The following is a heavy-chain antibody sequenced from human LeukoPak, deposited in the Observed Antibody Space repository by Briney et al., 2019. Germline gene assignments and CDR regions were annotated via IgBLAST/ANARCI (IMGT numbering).Heavy chain of an antibody. CDR1: GYTFTSYA. V-gene: IGHV7-4-1*02. D-gene: IGHD2-15*01. CDR3: ARDCSGGSCYSPDAFDI. CDR2: INTNTGNP. Sequence: GASVKVSCKASGYTFTSYAMNWVRQAPGQGLEWMGWINTNTGNPTYAQGFTGRFVFSLDTSVSTAYLQISSLKAEDTAVYYCARDCSGGSCYSPDAFDIWGQGTMVTVSS. J-gene: IGHJ3*02.